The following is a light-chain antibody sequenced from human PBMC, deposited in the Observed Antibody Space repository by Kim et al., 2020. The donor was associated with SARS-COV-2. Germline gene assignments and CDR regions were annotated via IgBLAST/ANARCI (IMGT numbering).Light chain of an antibody. CDR2: WAS. CDR3: QQYYSTPMYT. J-gene: IGKJ2*01. Sequence: DIVMTQSPDSLAVSMGERATINCKSSQSVLYSCNNKNYLAWYQQKPGQPPKLLIYWASTRESGVPDRFSGSGSGTDFTLTISSLQAEDVAVYYCQQYYSTPMYTFGQGTKLEI. CDR1: QSVLYSCNNKNY. V-gene: IGKV4-1*01.